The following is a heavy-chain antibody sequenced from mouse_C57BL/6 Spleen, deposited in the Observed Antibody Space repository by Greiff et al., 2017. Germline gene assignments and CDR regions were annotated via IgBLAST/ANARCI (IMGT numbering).Heavy chain of an antibody. Sequence: EVKVVESGEGLVKPGGSLKLSCAASGFTFSSYAMSWVRQTPEKRLEWVAYISSGGDYIYYADTVKGRFTISRDNARNTLYLQMSSLKSEDTAMYYCTRGANWAYWYFDVWGTGTTVTVSS. J-gene: IGHJ1*03. CDR1: GFTFSSYA. CDR2: ISSGGDYI. V-gene: IGHV5-9-1*02. D-gene: IGHD4-1*01. CDR3: TRGANWAYWYFDV.